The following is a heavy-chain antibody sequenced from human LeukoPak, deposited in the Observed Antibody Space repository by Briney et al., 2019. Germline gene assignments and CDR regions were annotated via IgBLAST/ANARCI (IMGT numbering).Heavy chain of an antibody. D-gene: IGHD2-2*01. CDR1: GGSISSYY. CDR3: ARHGDNVVVPAANYFDY. V-gene: IGHV4-59*08. CDR2: IYYSGST. J-gene: IGHJ4*02. Sequence: SETLSLTCTVSGGSISSYYWSWIRQPPGKGLEWIGYIYYSGSTNYNPSLKSRVTISVDTSKNQFSLKLSSVTAADTAVYYCARHGDNVVVPAANYFDYWGQGTLVTVSS.